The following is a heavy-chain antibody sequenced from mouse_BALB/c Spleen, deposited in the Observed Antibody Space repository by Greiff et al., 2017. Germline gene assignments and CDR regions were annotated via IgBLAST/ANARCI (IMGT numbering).Heavy chain of an antibody. CDR3: ARSRYGSSFYAMDY. D-gene: IGHD1-1*01. CDR1: GFTFSSYA. V-gene: IGHV5-9-3*01. CDR2: ISSGGSYT. Sequence: DVHLVESGGGLVKPGGSLKLSCAASGFTFSSYAMSWVRQTPEKRLEWVATISSGGSYTYYPDSVKGRFTISRDNAKNTLYLQMSSLRSEDTAMYYCARSRYGSSFYAMDYWGQGTSVTVSS. J-gene: IGHJ4*01.